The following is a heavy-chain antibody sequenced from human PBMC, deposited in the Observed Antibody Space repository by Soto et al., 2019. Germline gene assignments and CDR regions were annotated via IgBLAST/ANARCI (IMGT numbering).Heavy chain of an antibody. CDR1: GYIFSSYG. Sequence: QVQLLQSGAEVKKPGASVKVSCKTSGYIFSSYGINWVRQAPGHGLEWMGWITVYNGNTQYAQKFQDRVTMTTDTSTSTAYMELRSLRSDDTAVYYCARDNTGVVGVDYWGQGTLVTVSS. CDR3: ARDNTGVVGVDY. D-gene: IGHD3-3*01. CDR2: ITVYNGNT. V-gene: IGHV1-18*01. J-gene: IGHJ4*02.